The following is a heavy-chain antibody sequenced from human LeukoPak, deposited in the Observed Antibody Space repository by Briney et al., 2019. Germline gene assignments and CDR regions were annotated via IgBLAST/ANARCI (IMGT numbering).Heavy chain of an antibody. CDR1: GFTFSSYG. CDR2: ISYDGSNK. J-gene: IGHJ4*02. Sequence: GGSLRLSCAASGFTFSSYGMHWVRQAPGKGLEWVAVISYDGSNKYYADSVKGRFTISRDNSKNMLYLQMNSLRAEDTAAYYCAKVLRSKQLVLFDYWGQGTLVTVSS. CDR3: AKVLRSKQLVLFDY. V-gene: IGHV3-30*18. D-gene: IGHD6-13*01.